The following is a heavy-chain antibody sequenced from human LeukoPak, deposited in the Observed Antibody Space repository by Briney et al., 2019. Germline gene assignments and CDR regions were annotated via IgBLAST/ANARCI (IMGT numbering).Heavy chain of an antibody. D-gene: IGHD2-2*02. J-gene: IGHJ4*02. V-gene: IGHV1-2*02. CDR3: ARNPPYCTSTSCYNDY. Sequence: ASVKVSCKASGYTFTIYYMHWVRQAPGQGLEWMGWINPNSGATSYAQRFQGRVTMTRDTSISTAYMELSGLTSDDTAVYYCARNPPYCTSTSCYNDYWGQGALVTVSS. CDR1: GYTFTIYY. CDR2: INPNSGAT.